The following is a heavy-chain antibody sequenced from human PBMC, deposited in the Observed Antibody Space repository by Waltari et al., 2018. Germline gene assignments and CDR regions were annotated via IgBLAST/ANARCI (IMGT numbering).Heavy chain of an antibody. V-gene: IGHV4-34*01. CDR1: GGSFSGYY. CDR3: AGCTLARGVISGKDGMDV. D-gene: IGHD3-10*01. J-gene: IGHJ6*02. Sequence: QVQLQQWGAGLLKPSETLSLTCAVYGGSFSGYYWSWIRQPPGKGLEWIGEINHSGSTNYNPSLKSRVTISVDTSKNQFSLKLSSVTAADTAVYYCAGCTLARGVISGKDGMDVWGQGTTVTVSS. CDR2: INHSGST.